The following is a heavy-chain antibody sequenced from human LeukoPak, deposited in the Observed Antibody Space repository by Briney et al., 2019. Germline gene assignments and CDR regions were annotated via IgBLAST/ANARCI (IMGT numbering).Heavy chain of an antibody. J-gene: IGHJ4*02. CDR1: GFTFSSYA. CDR2: ISGSGGSA. V-gene: IGHV3-23*01. D-gene: IGHD3-22*01. CDR3: AKDGDSSGFSDY. Sequence: GGSLRLSCAASGFTFSSYAMSWVRQAPGKGLEWVSAISGSGGSAYYADSVKGRFTISRDNSKNTLYLQMNSLRAEDTAVYYCAKDGDSSGFSDYWGQGTLVTVSS.